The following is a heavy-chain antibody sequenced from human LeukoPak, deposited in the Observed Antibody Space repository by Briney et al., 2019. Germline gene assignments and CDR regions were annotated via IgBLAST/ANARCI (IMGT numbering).Heavy chain of an antibody. CDR3: ATLWAEDGVSDYFDY. CDR1: GFTFSSYA. V-gene: IGHV3-23*01. D-gene: IGHD2/OR15-2a*01. CDR2: ISGSGGST. J-gene: IGHJ4*02. Sequence: PGGSLRLSCAASGFTFSSYAMSWVRQAPGKGLEWVSAISGSGGSTYYADSVKGRFTISRDNSKNTLYLQMNSLRAEDTAVYYCATLWAEDGVSDYFDYWGQGTLVTVSS.